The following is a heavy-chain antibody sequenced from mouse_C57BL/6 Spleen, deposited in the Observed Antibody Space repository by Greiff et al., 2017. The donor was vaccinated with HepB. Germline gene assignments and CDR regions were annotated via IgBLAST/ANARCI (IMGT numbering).Heavy chain of an antibody. CDR3: ARPTVVATNFDY. J-gene: IGHJ2*01. CDR2: IYPGDGDT. CDR1: GYAFSSYW. Sequence: QVQLQQSGAELVKPGASVKISCKASGYAFSSYWMNWVKQRPGKGLEWIGQIYPGDGDTNYNGKFKGKATLTADKSSSTAYMQLSSLTSEDSAVYFCARPTVVATNFDYWGQGTTLTVSS. D-gene: IGHD1-1*01. V-gene: IGHV1-80*01.